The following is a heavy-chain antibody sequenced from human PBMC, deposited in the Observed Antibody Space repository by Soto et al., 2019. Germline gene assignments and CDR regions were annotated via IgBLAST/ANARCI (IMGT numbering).Heavy chain of an antibody. CDR1: GGTLDHAA. CDR2: INPMFNST. V-gene: IGHV1-69*01. Sequence: QVQLVQSGAEVKKPGSSVKVSCEAPGGTLDHAAITWVRQAPGQGLEWVGGINPMFNSTHYAQKFQGRVTITADAVTSTAFMELRGLTSDDTAVYYCARQIFAADYWGQGTLLVVSS. CDR3: ARQIFAADY. J-gene: IGHJ4*02. D-gene: IGHD3-9*01.